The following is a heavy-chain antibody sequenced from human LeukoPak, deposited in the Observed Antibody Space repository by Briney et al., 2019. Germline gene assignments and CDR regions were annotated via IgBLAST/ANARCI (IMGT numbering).Heavy chain of an antibody. D-gene: IGHD3-10*01. J-gene: IGHJ4*02. Sequence: PGGSLRLSCAASGFTFSTYALHWVRQAPGKGLEWVAVISYDGNNKYYADSVEGRFTISRDNSKNTLYLQMNSLRAEDTAVYYCGSISGGASGDFWGQGTLVTVSS. CDR1: GFTFSTYA. CDR2: ISYDGNNK. CDR3: GSISGGASGDF. V-gene: IGHV3-30-3*01.